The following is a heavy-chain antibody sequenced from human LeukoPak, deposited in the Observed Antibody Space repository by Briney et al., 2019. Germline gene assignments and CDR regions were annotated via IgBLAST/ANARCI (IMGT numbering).Heavy chain of an antibody. J-gene: IGHJ4*02. CDR1: GFTFNSYA. Sequence: AGGSLRLSCAASGFTFNSYAMSWVRRAPGKGLEWVSTISGSGGSTYYADSVKGRFTISRDNSKNTVYLQMNSPRAEDTAAYYCAKGPYYYGSGTLPMDYWGQGTLVTVSS. CDR3: AKGPYYYGSGTLPMDY. D-gene: IGHD3-10*01. CDR2: ISGSGGST. V-gene: IGHV3-23*01.